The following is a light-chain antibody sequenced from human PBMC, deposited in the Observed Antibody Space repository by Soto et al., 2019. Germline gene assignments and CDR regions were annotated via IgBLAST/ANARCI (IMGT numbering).Light chain of an antibody. CDR2: EVS. J-gene: IGLJ1*01. CDR3: SSYTSSSLYV. Sequence: QSALTQPASVSGSPGQSITISCTGTSSDVGGYNYVSWYQQHPGKAPKLMIYEVSNRPSGVSNRVSGSKSGNTASLTISGLQDEDEADYYCSSYTSSSLYVFGTGTKLTVL. V-gene: IGLV2-14*01. CDR1: SSDVGGYNY.